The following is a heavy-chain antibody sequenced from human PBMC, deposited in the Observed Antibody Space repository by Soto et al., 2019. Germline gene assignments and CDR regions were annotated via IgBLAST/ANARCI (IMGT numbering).Heavy chain of an antibody. CDR1: GGSISSGGYY. V-gene: IGHV4-31*03. D-gene: IGHD3-22*01. Sequence: QVQLQESGPGLVKPSQTLSLTCTVSGGSISSGGYYWSWIRQHPGKGLEWIGYIYYSGSTYYNPSLKSRVTISVDTSKNQFSLKLSSVTAADTAVYYCARGHEEVVITSTWFDPWGQGTLVTVSS. CDR2: IYYSGST. CDR3: ARGHEEVVITSTWFDP. J-gene: IGHJ5*02.